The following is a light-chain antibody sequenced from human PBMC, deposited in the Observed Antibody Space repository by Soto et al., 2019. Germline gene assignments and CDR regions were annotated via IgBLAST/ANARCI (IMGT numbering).Light chain of an antibody. CDR3: SSYAGSNNFVM. Sequence: QSALTQPPSASGSPGQSVTISCTGTSSDIGSYSFVSWYQQHPGKAPKLITYEVTKRPSGVPDRFSGSKSGNTASLTVSGLQAEDEADYYCSSYAGSNNFVMFGGETQLTVL. CDR2: EVT. V-gene: IGLV2-8*01. CDR1: SSDIGSYSF. J-gene: IGLJ3*02.